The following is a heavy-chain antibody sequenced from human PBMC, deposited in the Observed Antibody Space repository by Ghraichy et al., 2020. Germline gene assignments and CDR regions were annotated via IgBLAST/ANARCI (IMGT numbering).Heavy chain of an antibody. J-gene: IGHJ4*02. CDR3: AKSGYNSAWNLDYFDY. CDR2: ITESGLST. Sequence: GGSLRLSCAVSGFTFSSYAMSWVRQAPGKGLQWVSGITESGLSTYYADSVKGRFTISRDNYQNTLYLQMNSLSAEDTAVYYCAKSGYNSAWNLDYFDYWGQGTLVTVSS. CDR1: GFTFSSYA. D-gene: IGHD6-19*01. V-gene: IGHV3-23*01.